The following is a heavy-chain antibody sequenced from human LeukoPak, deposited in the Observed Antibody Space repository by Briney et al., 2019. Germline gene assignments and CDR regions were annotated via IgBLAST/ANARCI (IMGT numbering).Heavy chain of an antibody. Sequence: ASVKVSCKTSGYTFTGYYMHWVRQAPGQGLEWMGMINPNSGGTNYAQKLEGRVTVTRDTPSSTAYMELIGLKSDETAVYYCTKGLHFGELSFDLLDCWGQGTLVTVSS. CDR2: INPNSGGT. CDR1: GYTFTGYY. D-gene: IGHD3-16*02. V-gene: IGHV1-2*02. J-gene: IGHJ4*01. CDR3: TKGLHFGELSFDLLDC.